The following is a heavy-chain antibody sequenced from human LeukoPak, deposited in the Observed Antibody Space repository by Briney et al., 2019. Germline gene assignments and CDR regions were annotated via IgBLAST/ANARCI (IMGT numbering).Heavy chain of an antibody. CDR2: IYHSGST. Sequence: PSQTLSLTCTVSGGSISSGGYYWSWIRQPPGKGLEWIGYIYHSGSTYYNPSLKSRVTISVDRSKNQFSLKLSSVTAADTAVYYCARVRQQLILDYWGQGTLVTVSS. D-gene: IGHD6-13*01. J-gene: IGHJ4*02. V-gene: IGHV4-30-2*01. CDR3: ARVRQQLILDY. CDR1: GGSISSGGYY.